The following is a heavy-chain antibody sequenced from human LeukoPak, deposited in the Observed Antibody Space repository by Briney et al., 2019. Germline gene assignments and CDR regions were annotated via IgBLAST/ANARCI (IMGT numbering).Heavy chain of an antibody. CDR3: ARESVSVVVNYYGMDV. CDR1: GGSIGDSYW. V-gene: IGHV4-4*02. J-gene: IGHJ6*02. CDR2: IYHSGTT. Sequence: PSETLSLTCAVSGGSIGDSYWWTWVRQLPGKGLECIGVIYHSGTTNYNPSLKGRVTIPQDKSKNQFSLKLNSMTAADTAVYYCARESVSVVVNYYGMDVWGQGTTVTVSS. D-gene: IGHD3-22*01.